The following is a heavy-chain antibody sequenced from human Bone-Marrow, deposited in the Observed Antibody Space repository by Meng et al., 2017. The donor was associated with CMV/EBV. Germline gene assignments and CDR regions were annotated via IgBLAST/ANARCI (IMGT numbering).Heavy chain of an antibody. CDR1: GFTFSDYN. V-gene: IGHV3-74*03. CDR2: INTDANER. J-gene: IGHJ4*02. CDR3: ARDRDWELFDY. D-gene: IGHD3-10*01. Sequence: DVQLVESXGGLVQPGXSLRLSCAVSGFTFSDYNIHWVRQAPGKGLVWVSRINTDANERTYEDSVKGRFSITRDNAKNTVFLQMNSLRAEDTAIYYCARDRDWELFDYWGQGILVTVSS.